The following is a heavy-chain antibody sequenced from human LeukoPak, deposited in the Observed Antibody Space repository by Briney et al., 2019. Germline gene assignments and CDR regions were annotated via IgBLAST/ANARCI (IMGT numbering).Heavy chain of an antibody. D-gene: IGHD3-10*01. CDR3: ARDYYGSGSYYLIGGEIDY. CDR1: GFTFSDYY. Sequence: GGSLRLSCAASGFTFSDYYMSWIRQAPGKGLEWVSYISSSGSTIYYADSVKGRFTISRDNAKNTVSLQMNSLRAEDTAVYYCARDYYGSGSYYLIGGEIDYWGQGALVTVSS. CDR2: ISSSGSTI. V-gene: IGHV3-11*04. J-gene: IGHJ4*02.